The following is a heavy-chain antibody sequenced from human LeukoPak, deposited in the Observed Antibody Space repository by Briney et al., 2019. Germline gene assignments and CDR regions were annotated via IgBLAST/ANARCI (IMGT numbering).Heavy chain of an antibody. V-gene: IGHV3-23*01. CDR3: TKAVAYYFDS. CDR2: VNGNSGVI. CDR1: GFTFSNNA. J-gene: IGHJ4*02. Sequence: GRSLRLSCAASGFTFSNNAMRWVRQAPGKGLEWISGVNGNSGVIVYADAVKGRFTISRDNSKNTLYLQMNSLRAEDTAVYYCTKAVAYYFDSWGQGTLVTVSS.